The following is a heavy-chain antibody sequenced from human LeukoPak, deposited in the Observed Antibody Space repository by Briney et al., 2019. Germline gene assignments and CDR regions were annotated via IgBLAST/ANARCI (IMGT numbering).Heavy chain of an antibody. D-gene: IGHD5-24*01. J-gene: IGHJ4*02. CDR2: ISYDGSNK. CDR1: GFTFSSYA. Sequence: GGSLRLSCAASGFTFSSYAMHWVRQAPGKGLEWVAVISYDGSNKYYADSVKGRFTISRDNSKNTLYLQINNLRAEDTAVYYCAKDYRPAGRDGYIDYWGQGTLVTVSS. V-gene: IGHV3-30-3*01. CDR3: AKDYRPAGRDGYIDY.